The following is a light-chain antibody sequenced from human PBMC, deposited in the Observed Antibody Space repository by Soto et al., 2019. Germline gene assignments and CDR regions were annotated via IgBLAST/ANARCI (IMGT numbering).Light chain of an antibody. CDR3: QQYNSHSW. Sequence: DIQMTQSPSTLSASVGAIVTITCRASQSISSWLAWYQQKPGKAPKPLIHDASSLESGVPSRFSGSGSGTEFTLTIRSLKPDDFATDYCQQYNSHSWFGQGTRLEIK. V-gene: IGKV1-5*01. J-gene: IGKJ5*01. CDR2: DAS. CDR1: QSISSW.